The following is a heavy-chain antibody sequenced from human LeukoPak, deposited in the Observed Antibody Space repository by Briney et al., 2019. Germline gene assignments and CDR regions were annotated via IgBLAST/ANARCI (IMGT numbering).Heavy chain of an antibody. CDR2: IYHSGST. D-gene: IGHD6-19*01. CDR1: GGSISSRNW. Sequence: SGTLSLTCAVSGGSISSRNWWSWVRQPPGTGLEWIGEIYHSGSTNYNPSLKSRVTISVDKSKNQFSLKLSSVTAADTAVYYCARDNEQWPPRGWFDPWGQGTLVTVSS. V-gene: IGHV4-4*02. CDR3: ARDNEQWPPRGWFDP. J-gene: IGHJ5*02.